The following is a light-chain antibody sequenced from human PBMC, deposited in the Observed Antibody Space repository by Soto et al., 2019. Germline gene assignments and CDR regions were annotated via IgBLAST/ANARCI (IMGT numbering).Light chain of an antibody. J-gene: IGKJ2*01. CDR3: QQYYSTPYT. V-gene: IGKV4-1*01. CDR2: WAS. CDR1: QSGFSSANSKNF. Sequence: DIVMTQSPDSLAVSLGETATINCKSSQSGFSSANSKNFLAWYQQRPGQSPNLLIYWASTRESGVPHRFSGRGSGTDFTLTISSLQAEDVAVYYCQQYYSTPYTFGQGTKLEIK.